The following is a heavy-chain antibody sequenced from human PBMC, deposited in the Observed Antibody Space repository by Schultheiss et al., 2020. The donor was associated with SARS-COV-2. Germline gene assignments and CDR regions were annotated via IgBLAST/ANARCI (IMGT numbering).Heavy chain of an antibody. D-gene: IGHD3-3*01. CDR2: ISSSGSTI. J-gene: IGHJ6*02. V-gene: IGHV3-48*03. Sequence: GGSLRLSCAASGFTFSSYEMNWVRQAPGKGLEWVSYISSSGSTIYYADSVKGRFTISRDNAKNSLYLQMNSLRAEDTAVYYCARDQGITIFGVVIADYYYYGMDVWGQGTTVTVSS. CDR3: ARDQGITIFGVVIADYYYYGMDV. CDR1: GFTFSSYE.